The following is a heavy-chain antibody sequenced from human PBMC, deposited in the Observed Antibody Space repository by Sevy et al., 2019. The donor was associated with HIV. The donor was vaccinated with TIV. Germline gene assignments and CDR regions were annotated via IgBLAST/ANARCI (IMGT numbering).Heavy chain of an antibody. D-gene: IGHD6-19*01. Sequence: GGSLRLSCAASGFTFSSYEMNWVRQAPGKGLEWVSYISSSGSTIYYADSVKGRFTISRDNAKNSLYLQMNSLRAEDTAVYYCARDEGSSGSDYWGQGTLVIVSS. CDR1: GFTFSSYE. CDR2: ISSSGSTI. V-gene: IGHV3-48*03. CDR3: ARDEGSSGSDY. J-gene: IGHJ4*02.